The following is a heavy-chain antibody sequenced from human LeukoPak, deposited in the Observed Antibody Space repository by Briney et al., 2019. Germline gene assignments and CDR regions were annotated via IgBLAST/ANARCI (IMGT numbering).Heavy chain of an antibody. Sequence: GGSLRLSCAASGFTFSNYAMNWVRQAPGKGLEWVSSIRGSATNTYYADSVRGRFTISRDNSKNTLYLQMNSLRAEDTAVYYCARDGFSSAINFWGQGTLVTVSS. D-gene: IGHD2-21*02. CDR3: ARDGFSSAINF. CDR1: GFTFSNYA. J-gene: IGHJ4*02. V-gene: IGHV3-23*01. CDR2: IRGSATNT.